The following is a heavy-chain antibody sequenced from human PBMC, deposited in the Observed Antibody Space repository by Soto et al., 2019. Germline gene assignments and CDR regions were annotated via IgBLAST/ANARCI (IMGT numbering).Heavy chain of an antibody. D-gene: IGHD2-2*01. CDR2: IYYSGST. CDR1: GGSISSGGYY. J-gene: IGHJ6*02. CDR3: ARVIGYCSSTSCSAPTYYYYGMDV. Sequence: PSETLSLTCTVSGGSISSGGYYWSWIRQHPGKGLEWIGYIYYSGSTYYNPSLKSRVTISVDTSKNQFSLRLSSVTAADTAVYYCARVIGYCSSTSCSAPTYYYYGMDVWGQGTTVTVS. V-gene: IGHV4-31*03.